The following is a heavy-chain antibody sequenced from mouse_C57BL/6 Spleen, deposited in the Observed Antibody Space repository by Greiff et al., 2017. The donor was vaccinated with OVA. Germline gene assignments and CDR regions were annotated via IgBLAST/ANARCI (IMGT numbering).Heavy chain of an antibody. CDR1: GYAFSSSW. CDR3: ARAGYYAGDY. D-gene: IGHD2-3*01. Sequence: VKLMESGPELVKPGASVKISCKASGYAFSSSWMNWVKQRPGKGLEWIGRIYPGDGDTNYNGKFKGKATLTADKSSSTAYMQLSSLTSEDSAVYFCARAGYYAGDYWGQGTSVTVSS. V-gene: IGHV1-82*01. J-gene: IGHJ4*01. CDR2: IYPGDGDT.